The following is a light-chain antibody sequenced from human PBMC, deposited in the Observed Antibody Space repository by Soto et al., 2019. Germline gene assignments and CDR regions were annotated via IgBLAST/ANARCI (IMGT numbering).Light chain of an antibody. J-gene: IGLJ1*01. CDR3: CSYAGSSTFWV. V-gene: IGLV2-23*02. Sequence: QSVLTQPASVSGSPGQSITISCTGTSSDVGSYNLVSWYQQHPGKAPKLMIYEVSKRPSGVSNRFSGSKSGNTASLTISGLLVEDEADYYCCSYAGSSTFWVFGTGTKVTVL. CDR1: SSDVGSYNL. CDR2: EVS.